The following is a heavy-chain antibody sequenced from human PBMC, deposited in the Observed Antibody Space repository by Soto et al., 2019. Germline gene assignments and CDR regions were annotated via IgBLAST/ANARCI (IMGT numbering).Heavy chain of an antibody. D-gene: IGHD3-16*01. V-gene: IGHV1-18*01. CDR1: GYTFTKYG. Sequence: ASVKVSCKASGYTFTKYGISWVRQAPGQGLEWMGWISAYNGNTNYAQKFQGRFTLTRDTSISTAYMELRSLTSDDTALYYCTRGGDLARVVGFRGFDPWGQGTQVTVSS. CDR3: TRGGDLARVVGFRGFDP. CDR2: ISAYNGNT. J-gene: IGHJ5*02.